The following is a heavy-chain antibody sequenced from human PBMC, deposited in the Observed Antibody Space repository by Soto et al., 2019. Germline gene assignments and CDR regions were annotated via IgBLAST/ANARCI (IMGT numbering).Heavy chain of an antibody. CDR2: IYYSGST. CDR1: GGSISPYY. Sequence: SETLSLTCAVSGGSISPYYWSWIRQPPGKGLEWIGSIYYSGSTYYNPSLKSRVTISVDTSKNQFSLKLSSVTAADTAVYYCARPAYSGYDRFDYCGQGTLVTLSS. CDR3: ARPAYSGYDRFDY. D-gene: IGHD5-12*01. J-gene: IGHJ4*02. V-gene: IGHV4-59*05.